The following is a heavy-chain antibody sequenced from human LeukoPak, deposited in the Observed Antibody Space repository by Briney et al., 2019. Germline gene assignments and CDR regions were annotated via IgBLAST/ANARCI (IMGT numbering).Heavy chain of an antibody. J-gene: IGHJ6*03. Sequence: PSETLSLTRTVSGGSISSYYWSCIRQPPGKGLEWIGYIYTSGSTNYNPSLKSRVTISVDTSKNQFSLKLSSVTAADTAVYYCAKTPAHRYYYMDVWGKGTTVTVSS. CDR2: IYTSGST. CDR1: GGSISSYY. V-gene: IGHV4-4*09. CDR3: AKTPAHRYYYMDV.